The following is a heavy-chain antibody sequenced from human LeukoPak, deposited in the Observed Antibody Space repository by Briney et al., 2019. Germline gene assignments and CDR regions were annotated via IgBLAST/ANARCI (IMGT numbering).Heavy chain of an antibody. V-gene: IGHV3-7*03. D-gene: IGHD3-10*01. CDR3: ARAFGGSGLDY. Sequence: GGSLRLSCAASGFTFSDYYMSWIRQAPGKGLEWVANIKQDGSEKYYVDSVKGRFTISRDNAKNSLYLQMNSLRAEDTAVYYCARAFGGSGLDYWGQGTQVTVSS. CDR2: IKQDGSEK. J-gene: IGHJ4*02. CDR1: GFTFSDYY.